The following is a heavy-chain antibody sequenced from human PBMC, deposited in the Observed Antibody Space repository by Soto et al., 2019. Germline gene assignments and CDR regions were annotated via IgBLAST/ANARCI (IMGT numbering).Heavy chain of an antibody. CDR2: ISSSSSYI. J-gene: IGHJ6*03. V-gene: IGHV3-21*01. CDR1: GFTFSSYS. Sequence: ESGGGLVKPGGSLRLSCAASGFTFSSYSMNWVRQAPGKGLEWVSSISSSSSYIYYADSVKGRFTISRDNAKNSLYLQMNSLRAEDTAVYYCARGITIFGANYYYYMDVWGKGTTVTVSS. D-gene: IGHD3-3*01. CDR3: ARGITIFGANYYYYMDV.